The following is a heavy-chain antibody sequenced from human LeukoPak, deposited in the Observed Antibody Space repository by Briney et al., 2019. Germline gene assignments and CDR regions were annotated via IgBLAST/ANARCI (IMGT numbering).Heavy chain of an antibody. CDR2: TYYSGNI. D-gene: IGHD3-3*02. J-gene: IGHJ6*03. CDR1: LGSISSSSYY. Sequence: SETLSLTCSVSLGSISSSSYYWGWIRQSPGKGLEWIGNTYYSGNIYFNPSLKSRLTMSVDLSKNQFSLKLTSVTAADTAVYYCARVRLADYYYYYYMDVWGKGTTVTVSS. V-gene: IGHV4-39*07. CDR3: ARVRLADYYYYYYMDV.